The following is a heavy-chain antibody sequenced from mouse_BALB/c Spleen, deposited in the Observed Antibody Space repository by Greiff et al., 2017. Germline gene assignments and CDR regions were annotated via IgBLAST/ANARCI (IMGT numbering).Heavy chain of an antibody. CDR3: ASRDPSWFAY. V-gene: IGHV3-2*02. Sequence: VQLKESGPGLVKPSQSLSLTCTVTGYSITSDYAWTWIRQFPGNKLEWMGYISYSGSTSYNPSLKSRISITRDTSKNQFFLQLNSVTTEDTATYYCASRDPSWFAYWGQGTLVTVSA. J-gene: IGHJ3*01. CDR2: ISYSGST. CDR1: GYSITSDYA.